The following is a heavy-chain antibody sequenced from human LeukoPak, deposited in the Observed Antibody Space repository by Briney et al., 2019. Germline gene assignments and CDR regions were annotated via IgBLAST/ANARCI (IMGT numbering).Heavy chain of an antibody. J-gene: IGHJ4*02. CDR2: ISSSGSTK. V-gene: IGHV3-48*03. Sequence: GGSLRLSCAASGFRFNTYEMNWVRQAPGKGLEWLSYISSSGSTKYYANSVKGRFTISRDNAKSSLYLQLNSLRVEDTAVYHCASTQTFDYWGQGTLVTVPS. CDR1: GFRFNTYE. CDR3: ASTQTFDY.